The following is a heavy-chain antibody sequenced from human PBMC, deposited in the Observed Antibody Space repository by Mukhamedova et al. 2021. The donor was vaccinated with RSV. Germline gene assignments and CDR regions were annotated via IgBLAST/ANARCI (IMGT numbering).Heavy chain of an antibody. V-gene: IGHV3-48*02. CDR2: INSSSSTI. Sequence: QAPGKGLEWVSYINSSSSTIYYADSVKGRFTISRDNAKNSLYLQMNSLRDEDTAVFYCVREYSSSSGRTFDIWGQGTMVTVSS. J-gene: IGHJ3*02. D-gene: IGHD6-6*01. CDR3: VREYSSSSGRTFDI.